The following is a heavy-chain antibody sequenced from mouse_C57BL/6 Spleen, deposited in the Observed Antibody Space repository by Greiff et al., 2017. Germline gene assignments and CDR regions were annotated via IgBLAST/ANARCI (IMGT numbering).Heavy chain of an antibody. CDR3: ARYYYGSPFDC. CDR1: GYTFTSYW. CDR2: IDPSDSYT. Sequence: QVQLKQPGAELVMPGASVKLSCKASGYTFTSYWMHWVKQRPGQGLEWIGEIDPSDSYTNYNQKFKGKSTLTVDKSSSTAYMQLSSLTSEDSAVYYCARYYYGSPFDCWGQGTTLTVSS. D-gene: IGHD1-1*01. J-gene: IGHJ2*01. V-gene: IGHV1-69*01.